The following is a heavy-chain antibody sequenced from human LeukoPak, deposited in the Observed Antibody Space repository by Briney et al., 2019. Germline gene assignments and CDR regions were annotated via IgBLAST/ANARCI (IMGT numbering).Heavy chain of an antibody. CDR2: ISAYNVNT. J-gene: IGHJ1*01. V-gene: IGHV1-18*01. CDR1: GYTFTSYG. D-gene: IGHD3-10*01. CDR3: ARGNRWYYYGSGSYTHAEYFQH. Sequence: ASVKVSCKASGYTFTSYGISWVRQAPGQGLEWMGWISAYNVNTNYAQKLQGRVTMTTDTSTSTAYMELRSLRSDDTAVYYCARGNRWYYYGSGSYTHAEYFQHWGQGTLVTVSS.